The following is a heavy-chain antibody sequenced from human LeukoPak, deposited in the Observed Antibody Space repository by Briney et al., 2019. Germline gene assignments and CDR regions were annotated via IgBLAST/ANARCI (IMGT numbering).Heavy chain of an antibody. CDR1: GGFHKRGGYY. D-gene: IGHD3-10*01. CDR3: ARDLRYYYGSGSYRNWFDP. Sequence: PSETQSLTCTLSGGFHKRGGYYWTWIRQHPGKGLEWIGYIYYSGSTYYNPSLKSRVTISVDTSKNQFSLKLSSVTAADTAVYYCARDLRYYYGSGSYRNWFDPWGQGTLVTVSS. V-gene: IGHV4-31*03. J-gene: IGHJ5*02. CDR2: IYYSGST.